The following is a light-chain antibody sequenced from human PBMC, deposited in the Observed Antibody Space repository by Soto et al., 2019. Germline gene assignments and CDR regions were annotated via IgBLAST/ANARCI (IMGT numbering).Light chain of an antibody. CDR3: QQYGCSPRT. CDR1: QSVSSSY. V-gene: IGKV3-20*01. Sequence: EIVLTQSPGTLSLSPGERATHSCRASQSVSSSYLAWYQQKPGQAPRLLIYGASNRATGIPDRFSGSGSGTDFTLTISRLEPEDFAVYFCQQYGCSPRTFGQGTKV. J-gene: IGKJ1*01. CDR2: GAS.